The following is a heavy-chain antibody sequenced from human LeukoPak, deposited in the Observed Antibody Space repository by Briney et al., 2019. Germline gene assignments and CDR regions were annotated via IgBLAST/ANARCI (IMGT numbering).Heavy chain of an antibody. CDR2: INSNGGST. Sequence: PGGSLRLSCAASGFTFSRFDMYWVRQAPGKGLEYVSTINSNGGSTYYANSVKGRFTISRNNSENTLYLQMGSLRAEDMAVYYCARGNSNYFHYYYMDVWGKGTTVTVSS. J-gene: IGHJ6*03. V-gene: IGHV3-64*01. CDR3: ARGNSNYFHYYYMDV. D-gene: IGHD4-11*01. CDR1: GFTFSRFD.